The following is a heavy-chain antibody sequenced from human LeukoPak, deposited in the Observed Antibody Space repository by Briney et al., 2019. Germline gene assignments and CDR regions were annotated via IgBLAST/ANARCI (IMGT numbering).Heavy chain of an antibody. J-gene: IGHJ4*02. D-gene: IGHD3-3*01. V-gene: IGHV4-31*03. CDR3: ARQRPVWSGPDY. Sequence: PSQTLSLTCTVSGGSISSGSYYWSWTRQHPGKGLEWIGYIYYSGSTYYNPSLKSRVTISVDTSKNQFSLKLSSVTAADTAVYYCARQRPVWSGPDYWGQGTLVTVSS. CDR2: IYYSGST. CDR1: GGSISSGSYY.